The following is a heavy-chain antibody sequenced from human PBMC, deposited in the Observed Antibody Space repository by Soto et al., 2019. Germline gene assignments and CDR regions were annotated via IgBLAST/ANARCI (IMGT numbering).Heavy chain of an antibody. Sequence: ASVKVSCKASGYTFTSYAMHWVRQAPGQRLEWMGWINAGNGNTKYSQKFQGRVTITRDTSASTAYMELSSLRSEDTAVYYCARERITIFGVVPMDGMDVWAKGPRSPSP. D-gene: IGHD3-3*01. J-gene: IGHJ6*02. V-gene: IGHV1-3*01. CDR3: ARERITIFGVVPMDGMDV. CDR2: INAGNGNT. CDR1: GYTFTSYA.